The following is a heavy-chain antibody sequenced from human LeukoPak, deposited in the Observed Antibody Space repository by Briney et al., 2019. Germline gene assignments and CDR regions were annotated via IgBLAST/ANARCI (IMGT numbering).Heavy chain of an antibody. V-gene: IGHV3-48*03. D-gene: IGHD2-21*02. J-gene: IGHJ4*02. Sequence: PGGSLRLSCAASGSTFSSYEMNWVRQAPGKGLEWVSYISGSGRTIYYADSVKGRFTISRDNAKSSLYLQMNSLRAEDTAVYYCASLYCGADCYSGYWGQGTLVTVSS. CDR2: ISGSGRTI. CDR3: ASLYCGADCYSGY. CDR1: GSTFSSYE.